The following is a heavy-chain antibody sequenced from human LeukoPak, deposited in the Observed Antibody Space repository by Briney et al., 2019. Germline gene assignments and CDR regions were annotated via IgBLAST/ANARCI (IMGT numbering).Heavy chain of an antibody. J-gene: IGHJ5*02. Sequence: GGSVRLSCAASGFTFTSYAMHWVRQAPGKGLEWVAGITADGSNTNYADSVKGRFTISRDTSKSTVYLQTKSLRAEDTAVFYCAASIPPASWGQGTLVTVS. CDR2: ITADGSNT. CDR1: GFTFTSYA. D-gene: IGHD2-21*01. CDR3: AASIPPAS. V-gene: IGHV3-30*04.